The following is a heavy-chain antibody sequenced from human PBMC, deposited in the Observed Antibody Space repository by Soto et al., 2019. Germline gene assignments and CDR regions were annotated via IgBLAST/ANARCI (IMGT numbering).Heavy chain of an antibody. CDR3: HWSYGGSYVYYFDY. CDR2: INHSGST. CDR1: GGSFSGYY. D-gene: IGHD3-16*01. Sequence: PSETLSLTCAVYGGSFSGYYWSWIRQPPGKGLEWIGEINHSGSTNYNPSLKSRVTISVDTSKNQFSLKLSSVTAADTAVYYCHWSYGGSYVYYFDYWGQGTLVTVSS. V-gene: IGHV4-34*01. J-gene: IGHJ4*02.